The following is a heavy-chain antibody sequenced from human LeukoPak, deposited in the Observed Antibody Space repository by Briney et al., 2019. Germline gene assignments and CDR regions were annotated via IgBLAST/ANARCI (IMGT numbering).Heavy chain of an antibody. CDR3: ATEYVRTHYFDW. V-gene: IGHV1-46*02. CDR1: GYNLNTYH. J-gene: IGHJ4*02. Sequence: GASVKVSCKAPGYNLNTYHMHWVRQAPGQGLEWMGIITSTGTTTICAQKFQGRVTMTRDTSTSTVYMDLSSLRSDDTAVYYCATEYVRTHYFDWWGQGTLVTVSS. CDR2: ITSTGTTT. D-gene: IGHD3-16*01.